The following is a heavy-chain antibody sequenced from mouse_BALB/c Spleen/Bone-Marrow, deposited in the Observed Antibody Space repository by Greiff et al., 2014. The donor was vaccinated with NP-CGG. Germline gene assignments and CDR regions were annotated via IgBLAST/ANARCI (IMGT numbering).Heavy chain of an antibody. CDR1: GYTFTDYT. Sequence: VQLKESGPELVKPGASVKISCKTSGYTFTDYTLHWVKQSHGKSLEWIGGVNPNSGGTSYNQKFKGKATLNLDKSSTTAYMELRSLTSDDSAVCYCARARHYDFWGQGTTLTVSS. CDR3: ARARHYDF. CDR2: VNPNSGGT. J-gene: IGHJ2*01. V-gene: IGHV1-18*01.